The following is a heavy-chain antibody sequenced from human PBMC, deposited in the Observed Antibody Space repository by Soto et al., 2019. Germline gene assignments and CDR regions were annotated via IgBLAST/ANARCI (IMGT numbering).Heavy chain of an antibody. Sequence: EVQLLESGGGLVQPGGSLRLSCAASGYKFSNYAMTWVRQAPGKGLEWVSCISNGGDYIYYADAVKGRVTISRDRSTSTLYLQMTGLTADDTAVYYCEKAAGPLGTNDWYFDVWGRGTLVTVSP. CDR3: EKAAGPLGTNDWYFDV. CDR2: ISNGGDYI. D-gene: IGHD3-16*01. J-gene: IGHJ2*01. V-gene: IGHV3-23*01. CDR1: GYKFSNYA.